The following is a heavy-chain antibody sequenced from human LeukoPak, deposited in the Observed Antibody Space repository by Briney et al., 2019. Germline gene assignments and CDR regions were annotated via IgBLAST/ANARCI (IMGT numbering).Heavy chain of an antibody. V-gene: IGHV4-34*01. Sequence: SETLSLTCAVYGGSFSGYYWSWIRQPPVKGLEWIGEINHSGSTNYNPSLKSRVTISVDTSKNQFSLKLSSVTAADTAVYYCARGIAVAGTDYFDYWGQGTLVTVSS. J-gene: IGHJ4*02. CDR1: GGSFSGYY. CDR2: INHSGST. D-gene: IGHD6-19*01. CDR3: ARGIAVAGTDYFDY.